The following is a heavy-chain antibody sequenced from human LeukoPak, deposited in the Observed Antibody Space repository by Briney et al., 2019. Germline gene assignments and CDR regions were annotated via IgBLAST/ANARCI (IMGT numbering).Heavy chain of an antibody. V-gene: IGHV4-38-2*02. D-gene: IGHD6-13*01. CDR3: ARGGFIAAAGTPAYYFDY. CDR1: GNSISSGYY. Sequence: PSETLSLTCTVSGNSISSGYYWGWIRQPPGKGLEWIGSIYQSGSTYYNPSLKSRVTISVDTSKNQFSLKLSSVTAADTAVYYCARGGFIAAAGTPAYYFDYWGQGTLVTVSS. J-gene: IGHJ4*02. CDR2: IYQSGST.